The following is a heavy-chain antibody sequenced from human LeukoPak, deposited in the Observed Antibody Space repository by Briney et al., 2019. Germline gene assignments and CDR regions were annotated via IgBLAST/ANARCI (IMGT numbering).Heavy chain of an antibody. CDR1: GGSISSSSYY. D-gene: IGHD3-16*01. V-gene: IGHV4-39*07. CDR3: ARGGWFDP. CDR2: IYYSGST. Sequence: SETLSLTCTVSGGSISSSSYYWGWIRQPPGKGLEWIGSIYYSGSTYYNPSPKSRVTISVDKSKNQFSLKLSSVTAADTAVYYCARGGWFDPWGQGTLVTVSS. J-gene: IGHJ5*02.